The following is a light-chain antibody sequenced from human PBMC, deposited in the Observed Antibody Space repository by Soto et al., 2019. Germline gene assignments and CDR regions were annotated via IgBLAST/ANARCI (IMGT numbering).Light chain of an antibody. Sequence: EIVFTQSPATLSLSPGERATLSCRASQSVSSYLAWYQQKPGQAPRLLIYDASNRATGIPDRFSGSGSGTDFTLTISSLEPEDFAVYHCQQYDKWPRTFGQGTKVDIK. CDR3: QQYDKWPRT. CDR2: DAS. CDR1: QSVSSY. J-gene: IGKJ1*01. V-gene: IGKV3-11*01.